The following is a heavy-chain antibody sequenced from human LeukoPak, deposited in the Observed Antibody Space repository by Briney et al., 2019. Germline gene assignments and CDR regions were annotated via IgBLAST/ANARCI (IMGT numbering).Heavy chain of an antibody. CDR3: ARDRGYWGDFDY. CDR1: GVTFSSYG. Sequence: VGSLRLSCAASGVTFSSYGMHWVRQAPRKGLDWGAVIWYDGVNKYYADSVKGRFTISRDNSKNTLYLQMNSLRAEDTALYYCARDRGYWGDFDYWGQGTLVTVSS. V-gene: IGHV3-33*01. D-gene: IGHD2-8*02. J-gene: IGHJ4*02. CDR2: IWYDGVNK.